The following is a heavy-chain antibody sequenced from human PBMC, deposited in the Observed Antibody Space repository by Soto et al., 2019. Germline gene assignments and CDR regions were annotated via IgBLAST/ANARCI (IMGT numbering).Heavy chain of an antibody. CDR2: ISGSGGST. CDR3: ARDSDGGFDI. CDR1: GFTFSSYA. D-gene: IGHD2-15*01. V-gene: IGHV3-23*01. J-gene: IGHJ3*02. Sequence: EVQLLESGGGLVQPGGSLRLSCAASGFTFSSYAMSWVRQAPGKGLEWVSAISGSGGSTYYADSVKGRFTISRDNSKNTQNLQMNNLRAEDTAVHYCARDSDGGFDIWGQGTMVIVSS.